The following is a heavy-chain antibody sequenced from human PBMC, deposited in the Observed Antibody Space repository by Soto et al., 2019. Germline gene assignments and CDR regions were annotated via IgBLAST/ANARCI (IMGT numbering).Heavy chain of an antibody. V-gene: IGHV1-18*04. Sequence: QVQLVQSGAEVKKPGASVKVSCKASGYTFTSDGVSGVRQAPGQGLEWMGWISGYNGNTNYAQRFRDRVTLTTDTSTSTAYMELRSLRSDDSAVYYCARDAHCGGAPGCRAMDVWGQGTTITVSS. CDR3: ARDAHCGGAPGCRAMDV. CDR2: ISGYNGNT. CDR1: GYTFTSDG. D-gene: IGHD2-21*01. J-gene: IGHJ6*02.